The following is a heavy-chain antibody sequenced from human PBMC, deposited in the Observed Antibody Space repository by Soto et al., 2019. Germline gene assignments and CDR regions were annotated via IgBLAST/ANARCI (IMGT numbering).Heavy chain of an antibody. D-gene: IGHD4-17*01. Sequence: SETLSLTCTVSGGSVNNYYWAWIRQPPGKGLEWIGYVHSNGQTSYNPSLKSRLTISVDPSKNQFSLKLNSVTAADTAVYYCGRLDSDYGKYYFDYWGQGALVTVSS. J-gene: IGHJ4*02. CDR3: GRLDSDYGKYYFDY. CDR2: VHSNGQT. CDR1: GGSVNNYY. V-gene: IGHV4-59*02.